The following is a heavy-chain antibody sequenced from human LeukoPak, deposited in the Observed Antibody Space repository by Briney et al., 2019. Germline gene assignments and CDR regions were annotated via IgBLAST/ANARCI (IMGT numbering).Heavy chain of an antibody. CDR1: GYTFTGYY. CDR3: ARDGGYCSGGSCYLYYYMDV. V-gene: IGHV1-2*02. J-gene: IGHJ6*03. Sequence: ASVKVSCKASGYTFTGYYMHWVRQAPGQGLEWMGWINLKSGGTNSAEKFQGRVTMTRDTSISTAYMELSRLRSDDTAVYYCARDGGYCSGGSCYLYYYMDVWGKGTTVTVSS. D-gene: IGHD2-15*01. CDR2: INLKSGGT.